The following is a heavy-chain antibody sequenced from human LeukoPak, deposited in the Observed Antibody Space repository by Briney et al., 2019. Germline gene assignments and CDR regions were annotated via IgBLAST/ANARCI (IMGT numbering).Heavy chain of an antibody. Sequence: ASVKVSCKASGYTFTGYYMHWVRQAPGQGLEWMGWINANSGGTNYAQKFQGRVTMTRDTSISTAYMELSRLRSDDTAVYYCATLYSSSSHPFDYWGQGTLVTVSS. CDR1: GYTFTGYY. V-gene: IGHV1-2*02. D-gene: IGHD6-6*01. CDR3: ATLYSSSSHPFDY. CDR2: INANSGGT. J-gene: IGHJ4*02.